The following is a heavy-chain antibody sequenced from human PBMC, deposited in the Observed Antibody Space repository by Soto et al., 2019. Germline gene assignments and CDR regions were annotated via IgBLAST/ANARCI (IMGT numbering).Heavy chain of an antibody. CDR1: GFTVSSNY. V-gene: IGHV3-53*01. CDR3: ARFFYDGSGSDY. Sequence: GGSLRLSCAASGFTVSSNYMNWVRQAPGKGLEWVSVVYSGGNTYYADSVKGRFTISRDNSKNTVYLQMNSLRAEDTAVYYCARFFYDGSGSDYWGQGTLVTVSS. J-gene: IGHJ4*02. D-gene: IGHD3-22*01. CDR2: VYSGGNT.